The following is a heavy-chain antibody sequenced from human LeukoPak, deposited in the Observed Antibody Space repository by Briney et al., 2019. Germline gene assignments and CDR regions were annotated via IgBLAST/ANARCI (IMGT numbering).Heavy chain of an antibody. CDR3: AGDGYYYDSSGYPVYYGMDV. CDR2: ISYDGSNK. CDR1: GFTFSSYA. Sequence: PGGSLRLSCAASGFTFSSYAMHWVRQAPGKGLEWVAVISYDGSNKYYADSVKGRFTISRDNSKNTLYLQMNSLRAEDTAVYYCAGDGYYYDSSGYPVYYGMDVWGQGTTVTVSS. J-gene: IGHJ6*02. D-gene: IGHD3-22*01. V-gene: IGHV3-30*04.